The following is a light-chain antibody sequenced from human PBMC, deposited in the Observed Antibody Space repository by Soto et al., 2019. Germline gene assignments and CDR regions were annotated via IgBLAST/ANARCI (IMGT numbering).Light chain of an antibody. J-gene: IGKJ5*01. CDR3: QQYQTYST. CDR1: QSIRSL. Sequence: DIQMTQSPSTLSASVGDRVTITCRASQSIRSLLAWYQQKPGKAPKVLIYDASSLGSGVPSRFSGSGSGTEFTLTISSLQPDEFATYVCQQYQTYSTVGQGTRRDIK. V-gene: IGKV1-5*01. CDR2: DAS.